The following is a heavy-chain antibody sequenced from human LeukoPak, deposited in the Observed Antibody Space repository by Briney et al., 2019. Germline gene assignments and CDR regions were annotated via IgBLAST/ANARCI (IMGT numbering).Heavy chain of an antibody. CDR2: ISSSSATI. Sequence: GGSLRLSCAASGFTFSSYSMNWVRQAPGKGLEWISYISSSSATIYYADSAEGRFTISRDNAKNSLYLQMNSLRAEDTAVYYCARVPLATRITMVRGVISWFDPWGQGTLVTVSS. J-gene: IGHJ5*02. V-gene: IGHV3-48*01. D-gene: IGHD3-10*01. CDR1: GFTFSSYS. CDR3: ARVPLATRITMVRGVISWFDP.